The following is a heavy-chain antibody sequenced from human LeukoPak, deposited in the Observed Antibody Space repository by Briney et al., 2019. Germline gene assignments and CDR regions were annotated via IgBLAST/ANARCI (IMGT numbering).Heavy chain of an antibody. CDR3: ARGGGLRYFDWSPIPPHRPDYYYGMDV. CDR2: INHSGST. D-gene: IGHD3-9*01. V-gene: IGHV4-34*01. CDR1: GGSFSGYY. Sequence: PSETLSLTCAVYGGSFSGYYWSWIRQPPGKGLEWIGEINHSGSTNYNPSLKSRVTISVDTSKNQFSLKLSSVTAADTAVYYCARGGGLRYFDWSPIPPHRPDYYYGMDVWGQGTTVTVSS. J-gene: IGHJ6*02.